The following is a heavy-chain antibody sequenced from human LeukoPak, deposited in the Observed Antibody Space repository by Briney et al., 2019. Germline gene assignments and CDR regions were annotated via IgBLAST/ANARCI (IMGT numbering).Heavy chain of an antibody. CDR2: VSAYNGNT. V-gene: IGHV1-18*01. CDR1: GYTLTSYG. J-gene: IGHJ6*03. D-gene: IGHD2-2*01. Sequence: ASVKVSCKASGYTLTSYGISWVRQAPGQGLEWMGWVSAYNGNTRYAQKLQGRVTMTTDSSTSTAYMELRSLRSDDTAVYYCARGPIIDIVVIPAAADYYHMDVWGKGTTVTVSS. CDR3: ARGPIIDIVVIPAAADYYHMDV.